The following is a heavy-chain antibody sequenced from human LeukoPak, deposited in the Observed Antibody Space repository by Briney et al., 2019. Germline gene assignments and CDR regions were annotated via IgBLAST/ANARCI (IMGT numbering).Heavy chain of an antibody. CDR2: ISVNGGGA. Sequence: GGSLRLSCAASGLTFSSYAMSWVRPAPGKGLEWVSGISVNGGGAYYADSVQGRFTISRDNSKNTLYLQMNSLRVGDTAVYYCAKDGGDIVVVPAYYGMDVWGQGTTVTVSS. V-gene: IGHV3-23*01. J-gene: IGHJ6*02. CDR1: GLTFSSYA. CDR3: AKDGGDIVVVPAYYGMDV. D-gene: IGHD2-2*01.